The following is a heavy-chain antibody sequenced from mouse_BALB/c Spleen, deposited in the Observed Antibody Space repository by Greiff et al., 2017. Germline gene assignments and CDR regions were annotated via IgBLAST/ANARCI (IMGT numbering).Heavy chain of an antibody. CDR2: ISDGGSYT. Sequence: EVKVVESGGGLVKPGGSLKLSCAASGFTFSDYYMYWVRQTPEKRLEWVATISDGGSYTYYPDSVKGRFTISRDNAKSNLYLQMSSLKSEDTAMYYTARAYCSIYDGYYGAMDYWGQGTSVTVSS. CDR1: GFTFSDYY. V-gene: IGHV5-4*02. D-gene: IGHD2-3*01. J-gene: IGHJ4*01. CDR3: ARAYCSIYDGYYGAMDY.